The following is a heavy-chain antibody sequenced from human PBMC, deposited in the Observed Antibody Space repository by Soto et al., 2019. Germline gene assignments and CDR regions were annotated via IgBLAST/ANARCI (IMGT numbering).Heavy chain of an antibody. J-gene: IGHJ4*02. CDR2: IKDGGYT. V-gene: IGHV4-34*01. CDR1: GGSLSGYY. Sequence: QVQLQQWGAGLLKPSATLSLNCAVNGGSLSGYYWSWIRQPPGKGLEWIGEIKDGGYTNYSPSLRSRATISSDRSNNQFSLRLNSVTAADTGVYSCARGQEGVVATHWDQGALVTASS. D-gene: IGHD5-12*01. CDR3: ARGQEGVVATH.